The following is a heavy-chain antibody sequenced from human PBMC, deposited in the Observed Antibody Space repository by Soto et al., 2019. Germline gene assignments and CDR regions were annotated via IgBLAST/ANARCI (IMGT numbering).Heavy chain of an antibody. Sequence: PGGSLRLSCAASGFTFANYAMIWVRQAPGEGLEWVSGISWNSGSIGYADSVKGRFTISRDNAKNSLYLQMNSLRAEDTALYYCAKDNSDYYYDSSGHQHFDYWGQGTLVTVSS. CDR3: AKDNSDYYYDSSGHQHFDY. V-gene: IGHV3-9*01. CDR1: GFTFANYA. CDR2: ISWNSGSI. D-gene: IGHD3-22*01. J-gene: IGHJ4*02.